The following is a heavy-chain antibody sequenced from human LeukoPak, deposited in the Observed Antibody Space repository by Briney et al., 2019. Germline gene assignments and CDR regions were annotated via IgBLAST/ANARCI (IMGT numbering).Heavy chain of an antibody. V-gene: IGHV1-46*01. J-gene: IGHJ4*02. CDR3: ARASYDSSGYTMINY. Sequence: GASVKVSCKASEFTFPSSAMQWVGQAPGQGLEWMGIINPSGGSTSYAQKFQGRVTMTRDMSTSTVYMELSSLRSEDTAVYYCARASYDSSGYTMINYWGQGTLVTVSS. CDR2: INPSGGST. D-gene: IGHD3-22*01. CDR1: EFTFPSSA.